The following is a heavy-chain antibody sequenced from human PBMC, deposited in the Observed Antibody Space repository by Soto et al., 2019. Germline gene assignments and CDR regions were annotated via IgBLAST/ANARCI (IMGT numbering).Heavy chain of an antibody. D-gene: IGHD3-3*01. J-gene: IGHJ6*02. V-gene: IGHV3-43*01. CDR3: AKDYDFWAYYYGMDV. Sequence: PGGSLRLSCAASGFTFDDYTMHWVRQAPGKGLEWVSLISWDGGSTYYADSVKGRFTISRDNSKNSLYLQMNSLRTEDTALYYCAKDYDFWAYYYGMDVWGQGTTVTVSS. CDR2: ISWDGGST. CDR1: GFTFDDYT.